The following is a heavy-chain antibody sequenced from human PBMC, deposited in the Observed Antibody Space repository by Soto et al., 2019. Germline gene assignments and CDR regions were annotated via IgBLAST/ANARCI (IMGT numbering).Heavy chain of an antibody. J-gene: IGHJ4*02. Sequence: SVKVSCKASGGTFSSYTISWVRQAPGQGLEWMGRIIPILGIANYAQKFQGRVTITADKSTSTAYMELSSLRSEDTAVYYCARVSSLWFGDLDYWGQGTLVTVSS. CDR2: IIPILGIA. D-gene: IGHD3-10*01. V-gene: IGHV1-69*02. CDR3: ARVSSLWFGDLDY. CDR1: GGTFSSYT.